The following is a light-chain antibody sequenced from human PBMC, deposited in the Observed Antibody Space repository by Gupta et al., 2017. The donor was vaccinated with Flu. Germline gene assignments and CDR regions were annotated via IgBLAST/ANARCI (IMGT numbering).Light chain of an antibody. CDR3: QQSDSTPVT. CDR1: QSISSY. J-gene: IGKJ1*01. Sequence: PSSLSASGGDRVTITCRASQSISSYLNWDQQKPGKAPKLLIYAASSLQSGVPSRFSGSGSGTDFTLTISRLQPEDFATYYCQQSDSTPVTFGQGTKVEIK. V-gene: IGKV1-39*01. CDR2: AAS.